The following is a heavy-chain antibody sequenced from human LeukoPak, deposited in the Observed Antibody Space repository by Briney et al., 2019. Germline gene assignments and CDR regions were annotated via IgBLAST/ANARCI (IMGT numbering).Heavy chain of an antibody. D-gene: IGHD5-18*01. CDR3: ARSVLGYSYGLHIDY. V-gene: IGHV4-31*03. CDR1: GGSISGAYY. Sequence: SETLSLTCSVSGGSISGAYYWSWIRQHPGKGLEYFGYIYYSGTTYYNPSLQSRVTISVDTSKNQFSLKLSSLTAADTAVYYCARSVLGYSYGLHIDYWGQGTLVTVSS. J-gene: IGHJ4*02. CDR2: IYYSGTT.